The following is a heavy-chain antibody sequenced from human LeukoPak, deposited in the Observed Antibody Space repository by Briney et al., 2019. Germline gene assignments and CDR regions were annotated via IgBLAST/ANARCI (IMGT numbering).Heavy chain of an antibody. J-gene: IGHJ4*02. D-gene: IGHD1-26*01. Sequence: GGSLRLSCAASGFTFSSYAMSWVRQAPGKGLEWVSAISGSGGTTYYADSVKGRLTISRDNSKNTLYLQMNSLRAEDTAVYYCAKGRAVGTTFVFDYWGQGTLVTVSS. V-gene: IGHV3-23*01. CDR2: ISGSGGTT. CDR3: AKGRAVGTTFVFDY. CDR1: GFTFSSYA.